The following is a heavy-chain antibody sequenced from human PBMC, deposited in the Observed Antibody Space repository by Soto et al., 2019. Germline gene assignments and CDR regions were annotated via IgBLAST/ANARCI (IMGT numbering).Heavy chain of an antibody. Sequence: SLRISCAASGFTSSSYAMSWVRHAPGKGLEWVSTISGSDGRTYSTDSVKGRFTISSDNSRNTAYLQMNSLRVEDTAVYYCAKGVSQYTPLALFDYWGRGTLVTVS. J-gene: IGHJ4*02. CDR2: ISGSDGRT. CDR1: GFTSSSYA. V-gene: IGHV3-23*01. D-gene: IGHD5-18*01. CDR3: AKGVSQYTPLALFDY.